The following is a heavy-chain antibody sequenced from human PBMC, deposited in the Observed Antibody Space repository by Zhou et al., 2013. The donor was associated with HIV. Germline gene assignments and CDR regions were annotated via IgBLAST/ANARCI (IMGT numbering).Heavy chain of an antibody. CDR1: DYTFITYG. CDR3: AGYSSGYNWLRY. D-gene: IGHD3-22*01. J-gene: IGHJ4*02. CDR2: ISPYNGNT. Sequence: QVYLVQSGGEVKKPGASVKVSCKASDYTFITYGLSWVRQAPGQGLEWMGWISPYNGNTDVAQKFQGRVTMTTDTSTKTAYMELHRLTSDDTAVYYCAGYSSGYNWLRYWGQGTLVTVSS. V-gene: IGHV1-18*01.